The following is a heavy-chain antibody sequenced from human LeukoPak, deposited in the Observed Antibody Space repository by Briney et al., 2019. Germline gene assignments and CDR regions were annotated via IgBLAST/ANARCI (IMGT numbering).Heavy chain of an antibody. CDR1: GFTFDDYA. V-gene: IGHV3-9*03. CDR2: ISCNSGSI. D-gene: IGHD2-2*01. J-gene: IGHJ2*01. Sequence: GGTLRLSCIACGFTFDDYAMHWVRQAPWKGLEWVSGISCNSGSIGYADSVKGRFTISRDNAKNSLYLQMNSLRAEDMALYYCAKARGYCSSTSCYWSFDWHFDLWGRGTLVTVSS. CDR3: AKARGYCSSTSCYWSFDWHFDL.